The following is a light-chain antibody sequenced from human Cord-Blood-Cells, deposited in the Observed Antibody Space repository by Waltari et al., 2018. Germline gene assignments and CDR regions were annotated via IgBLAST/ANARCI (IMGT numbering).Light chain of an antibody. CDR2: DVS. CDR1: SSDVGGYNY. V-gene: IGLV2-14*03. Sequence: QSALTQPASVSGSPGHSITISCTGTSSDVGGYNYVSWYQQHPGKAPKPMIYDVSNRPSGVSNRFSGSKSGNTASLTISGLQAEDEADYYCSSYTSSSTLVFGGGTKLTVL. CDR3: SSYTSSSTLV. J-gene: IGLJ3*02.